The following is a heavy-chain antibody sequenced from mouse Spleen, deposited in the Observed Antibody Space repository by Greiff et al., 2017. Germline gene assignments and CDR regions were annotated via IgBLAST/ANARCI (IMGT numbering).Heavy chain of an antibody. D-gene: IGHD4-1*01. CDR2: IDPSDSYT. CDR1: GYTFTSYW. V-gene: IGHV1-69*01. J-gene: IGHJ1*03. CDR3: ARGDGTGTGYFDV. Sequence: VKLQQPGAELVMPGASVKLSCKASGYTFTSYWMHWVKQRPGQGLEWIGEIDPSDSYTNYNQKFKGKATLTVDKSSSTAYMQLSSLTSEDSAVYYCARGDGTGTGYFDVWGTGTTVTVSS.